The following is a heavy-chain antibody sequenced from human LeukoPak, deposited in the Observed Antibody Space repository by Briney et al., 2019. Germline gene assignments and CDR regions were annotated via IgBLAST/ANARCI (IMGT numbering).Heavy chain of an antibody. V-gene: IGHV1-69*13. Sequence: SVKVSCKASGGTFSSYAISWVRQAPGQGLEWMGGIIPIFGTANYAQKFQGRVTITADESTSTAYMELSSLRSEDTAVYCCARRGGSYYYYGMDVWGQGTTVTVSS. CDR2: IIPIFGTA. CDR3: ARRGGSYYYYGMDV. CDR1: GGTFSSYA. J-gene: IGHJ6*02. D-gene: IGHD2-15*01.